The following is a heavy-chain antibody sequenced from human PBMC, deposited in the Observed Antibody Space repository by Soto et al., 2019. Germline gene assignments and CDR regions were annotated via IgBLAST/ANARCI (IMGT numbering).Heavy chain of an antibody. Sequence: GGSLRLSCAASGFTFSDYYMSWIRQAPGKGLEWVSYISSSGSTIYYADSVKGRFTISRDNAKNSLYLQMNSLRAEDTAVYYCARVRNNWNYDAFDIWGQGTMVTVSS. CDR2: ISSSGSTI. CDR3: ARVRNNWNYDAFDI. V-gene: IGHV3-11*01. D-gene: IGHD1-7*01. J-gene: IGHJ3*02. CDR1: GFTFSDYY.